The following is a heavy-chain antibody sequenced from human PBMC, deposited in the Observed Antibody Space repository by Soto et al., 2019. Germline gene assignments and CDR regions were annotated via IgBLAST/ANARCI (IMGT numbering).Heavy chain of an antibody. CDR2: IYSGGST. V-gene: IGHV3-53*01. Sequence: EVQLVESGGGLIQPGGSLRLSCAASGFTVSSNYMSWVRQAPGKGLEWVSVIYSGGSTYYADSVKGRFTISRDNSKNTLYLQMNSLRAEDTAVYYCARDLGPAEWELLRDYYYGMDVWGQGTTVTVSS. D-gene: IGHD1-26*01. CDR3: ARDLGPAEWELLRDYYYGMDV. CDR1: GFTVSSNY. J-gene: IGHJ6*02.